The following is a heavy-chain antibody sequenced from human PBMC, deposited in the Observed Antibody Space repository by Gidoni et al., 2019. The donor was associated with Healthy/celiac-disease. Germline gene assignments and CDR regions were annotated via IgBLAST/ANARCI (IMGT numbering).Heavy chain of an antibody. CDR3: ARFLHCSSTSCYGGNWFDP. V-gene: IGHV4-31*03. Sequence: QVQLQESGPGLVKPSQTLSLTCTVSGGSISRGGYYWSWIRQHPGKGLEWIGYIYYSGSTYYNPSLKSRVTISVDTSKNQFSLKLSSVTAADTAVYYCARFLHCSSTSCYGGNWFDPWGQGTLVTVSS. D-gene: IGHD2-2*01. CDR1: GGSISRGGYY. CDR2: IYYSGST. J-gene: IGHJ5*02.